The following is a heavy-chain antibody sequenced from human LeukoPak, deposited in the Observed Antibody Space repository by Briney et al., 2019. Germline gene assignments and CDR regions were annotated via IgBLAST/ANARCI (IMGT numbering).Heavy chain of an antibody. CDR3: AKDPTVVTSPEYFQH. Sequence: GGSLRLSCAASGFTFSNYGMHWVRQAPGKGLEWVAVISYDGSNKYYAGSVKGRFTISRDNSKNTLYLQMNSLRAEDTAVYYCAKDPTVVTSPEYFQHWGQGTLVTVSS. CDR2: ISYDGSNK. CDR1: GFTFSNYG. V-gene: IGHV3-30*18. J-gene: IGHJ1*01. D-gene: IGHD4-23*01.